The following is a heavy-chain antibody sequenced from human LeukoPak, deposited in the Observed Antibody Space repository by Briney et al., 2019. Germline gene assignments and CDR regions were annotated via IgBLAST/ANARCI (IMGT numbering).Heavy chain of an antibody. J-gene: IGHJ4*02. CDR2: ISSTGAYI. D-gene: IGHD6-25*01. V-gene: IGHV3-21*01. Sequence: KSGGSLRLSCAASGFAFNTYTMNWVRQIPGKGLEWVSSISSTGAYIYHADSIDGRFTVSRDNARNLLYLHMNSLRAEDSAMYFRARVSSNPYSRGYYHFDYWGQGTLVTVSS. CDR1: GFAFNTYT. CDR3: ARVSSNPYSRGYYHFDY.